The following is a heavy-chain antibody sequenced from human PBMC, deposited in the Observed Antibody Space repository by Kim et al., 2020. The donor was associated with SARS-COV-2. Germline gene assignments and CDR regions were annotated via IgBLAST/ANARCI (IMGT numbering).Heavy chain of an antibody. D-gene: IGHD6-19*01. V-gene: IGHV4-39*01. J-gene: IGHJ4*02. Sequence: KPSLQSRVTVSVDPSKNQFSLKLTSVTAADTAVYYCARHLSGLYSRPCDDWGPGTLVTVSS. CDR3: ARHLSGLYSRPCDD.